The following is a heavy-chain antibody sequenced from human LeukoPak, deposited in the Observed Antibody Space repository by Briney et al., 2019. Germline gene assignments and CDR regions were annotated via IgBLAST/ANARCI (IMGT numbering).Heavy chain of an antibody. CDR1: GFTFSSYS. D-gene: IGHD6-13*01. CDR2: ISSSSNI. V-gene: IGHV3-21*01. CDR3: ARGHRSSSWYLDWFDP. J-gene: IGHJ5*02. Sequence: GGSLRLSCAASGFTFSSYSMNWVRQAPGKGLEWVSSISSSSNINYAASVKGRFTISRDNAKNSLYLQMNSLRAEDTAVYYCARGHRSSSWYLDWFDPWGQGTLVTVSS.